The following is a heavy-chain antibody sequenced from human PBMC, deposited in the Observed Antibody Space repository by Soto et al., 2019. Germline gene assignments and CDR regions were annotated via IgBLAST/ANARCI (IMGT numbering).Heavy chain of an antibody. V-gene: IGHV4-31*03. Sequence: SETLSLTCTVSGGSISSGGYYWSWIRQHPGKGLEWIGYIYYSGSTYYNPSLKSRVTISVDTSKNQFSLKLSSVTAADTAVYYCARSSGWLLERYYYYGMDVWGQGTTVTVSS. D-gene: IGHD3-22*01. CDR2: IYYSGST. CDR3: ARSSGWLLERYYYYGMDV. J-gene: IGHJ6*02. CDR1: GGSISSGGYY.